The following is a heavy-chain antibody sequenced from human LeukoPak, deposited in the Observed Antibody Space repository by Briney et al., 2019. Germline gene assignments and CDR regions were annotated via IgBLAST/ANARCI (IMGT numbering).Heavy chain of an antibody. CDR3: ARGDSSSWPYYFDY. V-gene: IGHV4-59*01. CDR2: IYYSGST. Sequence: SETLSLAFTVSGGSISSYYWSWIRQPPGKGLEWIGYIYYSGSTNYNPSLKSRVTISVDTSKNQFSLKLSSVTAADTAVYYCARGDSSSWPYYFDYWGQGTLVTVSS. D-gene: IGHD6-13*01. CDR1: GGSISSYY. J-gene: IGHJ4*02.